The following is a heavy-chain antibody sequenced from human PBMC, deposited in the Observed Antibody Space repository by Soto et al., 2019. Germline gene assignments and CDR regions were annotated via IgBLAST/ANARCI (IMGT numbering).Heavy chain of an antibody. CDR1: GGTFSSYT. V-gene: IGHV1-69*02. CDR3: ASTYYYYYGMDV. Sequence: QVQLVQSGAEVKKPGSSVKVSCKASGGTFSSYTISWVRQAPGQGLEWMGRIIPILGIANYAQKFQGRVTITANKSTSTAYMELSSLRSEDTAVYYCASTYYYYYGMDVWGQGTTVTVSS. J-gene: IGHJ6*02. CDR2: IIPILGIA.